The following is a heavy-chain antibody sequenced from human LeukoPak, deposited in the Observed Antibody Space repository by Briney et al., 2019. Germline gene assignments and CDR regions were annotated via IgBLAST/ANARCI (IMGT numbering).Heavy chain of an antibody. CDR2: ISGSGGST. V-gene: IGHV3-23*01. CDR3: AKDRYSGSYNYYYYGMDV. CDR1: GFTFSSYA. Sequence: GGSLRLSCAASGFTFSSYAMSWVRQAPGKGLEWVSAISGSGGSTYYADSVKGRFTISRDNSKNTLYLQMNSLRAEDTAVYYRAKDRYSGSYNYYYYGMDVWGQGTTVTVSS. J-gene: IGHJ6*02. D-gene: IGHD1-26*01.